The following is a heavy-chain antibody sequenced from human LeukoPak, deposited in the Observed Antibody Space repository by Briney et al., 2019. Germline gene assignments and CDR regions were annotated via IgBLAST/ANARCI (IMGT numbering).Heavy chain of an antibody. Sequence: SETLSLTCTVSGGSISSYYWSWIRQPPGKGLEWIGYIYYSGSTNYNPSLKSRVTISVDTSKNQFSLKLSSVTAADTAVYYCARDVGCSSTSCYPGDNWFDPWGQGTLVTVSS. J-gene: IGHJ5*02. V-gene: IGHV4-59*12. D-gene: IGHD2-2*01. CDR3: ARDVGCSSTSCYPGDNWFDP. CDR2: IYYSGST. CDR1: GGSISSYY.